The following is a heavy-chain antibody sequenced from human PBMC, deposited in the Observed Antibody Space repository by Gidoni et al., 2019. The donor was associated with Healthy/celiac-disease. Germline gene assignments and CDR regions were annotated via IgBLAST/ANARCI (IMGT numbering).Heavy chain of an antibody. CDR3: ARGGYSYDSAYGMDV. J-gene: IGHJ6*02. CDR2: IYSGGST. Sequence: EVQLVESGGGLVQPGGSLRLSCAASGFTVSSNYMSWVRQAPGKGLEWVSVIYSGGSTYYADSVKGRFTIPRDNSKNTLYLQMNSLRAEDTAVYYCARGGYSYDSAYGMDVWGQGTTVTVSS. V-gene: IGHV3-66*01. D-gene: IGHD5-12*01. CDR1: GFTVSSNY.